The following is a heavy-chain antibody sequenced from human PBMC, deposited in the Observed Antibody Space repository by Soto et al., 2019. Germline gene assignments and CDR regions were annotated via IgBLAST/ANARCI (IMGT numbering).Heavy chain of an antibody. V-gene: IGHV4-30-4*01. CDR3: ARDNSIYFFDY. CDR2: IHYSGST. CDR1: GGSISGGDYY. J-gene: IGHJ4*02. Sequence: QVPLQESGPGLVKPSQTLSLTCTISGGSISGGDYYWSWIRQPPGKGLEWIGYIHYSGSTYYNPSLKSRFTIAVNTSKNQFSLKLSSVTAADTAVYYWARDNSIYFFDYWGQATLLTVSS. D-gene: IGHD4-4*01.